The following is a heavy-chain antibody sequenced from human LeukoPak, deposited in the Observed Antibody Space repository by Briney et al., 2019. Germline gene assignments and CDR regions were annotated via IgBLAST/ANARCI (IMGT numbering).Heavy chain of an antibody. J-gene: IGHJ6*02. D-gene: IGHD3-9*01. V-gene: IGHV1-18*01. Sequence: NGNTNYAQNLQGRVTMTTDTSTSTAYMELRSLRSDDTAVYYCARMVLRYFDWLLDYYGMDVWGQGTTVTVSS. CDR2: NGNT. CDR3: ARMVLRYFDWLLDYYGMDV.